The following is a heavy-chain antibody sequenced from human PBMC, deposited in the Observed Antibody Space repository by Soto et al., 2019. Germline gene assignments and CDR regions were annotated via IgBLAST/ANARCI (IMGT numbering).Heavy chain of an antibody. V-gene: IGHV3-9*01. CDR2: ISWNSGSI. CDR3: AKREWSCSSPSCYDYFDY. Sequence: EVQLVESGGGLVQPGRSLRLSCAASGFTFDDYAMHWVRQAPGKCLEWVSGISWNSGSIGYADSVKGRFTISRDNAKNSLYLQMNSLRAEDTALYYCAKREWSCSSPSCYDYFDYCGQGTLVTVSS. J-gene: IGHJ4*02. D-gene: IGHD2-2*01. CDR1: GFTFDDYA.